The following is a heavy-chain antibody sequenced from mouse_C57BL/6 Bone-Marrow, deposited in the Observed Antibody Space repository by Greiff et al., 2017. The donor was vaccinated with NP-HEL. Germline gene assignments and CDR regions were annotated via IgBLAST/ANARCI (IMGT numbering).Heavy chain of an antibody. D-gene: IGHD1-1*01. CDR1: GFNIKDDY. CDR2: IDPENGDT. V-gene: IGHV14-4*01. J-gene: IGHJ1*03. Sequence: EVKVVESGAELVRPGASVKLSCTASGFNIKDDYMHWVKQRPEQGLEWIGWIDPENGDTEYASKFQGKATITADTSSNTAYLQLSSLTSEDTAVYYCTTIELRGYFDVWGTGTTVTVSS. CDR3: TTIELRGYFDV.